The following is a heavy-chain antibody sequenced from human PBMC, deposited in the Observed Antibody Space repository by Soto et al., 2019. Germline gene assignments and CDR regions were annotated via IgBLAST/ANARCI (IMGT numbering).Heavy chain of an antibody. CDR2: IGGGDDI. Sequence: VQLLESGGGLVQPGGSLRLSCEASGFTFSNYTMAWVRQTPGEEPEWVSTIGGGDDIFYAESVQGRFIISRDDSRSTMYLQMDNLRVEDTAIYFCAKDSISYNGIYDAFDVWGQGTVVTVSS. D-gene: IGHD3-3*02. V-gene: IGHV3-23*01. CDR3: AKDSISYNGIYDAFDV. CDR1: GFTFSNYT. J-gene: IGHJ3*01.